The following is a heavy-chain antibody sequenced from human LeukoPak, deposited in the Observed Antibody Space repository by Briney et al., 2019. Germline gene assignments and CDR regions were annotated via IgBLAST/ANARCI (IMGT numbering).Heavy chain of an antibody. V-gene: IGHV3-23*01. CDR2: LTDSGGTT. Sequence: TGGSLRLSCAASGFTFSSYTMNWLRQAPGRRPEWVSSLTDSGGTTYYVDSVKGRFAISRDNSKNTLYLHMNSLRAEDTAVYYCAKKRDAFDIWGQGTVVTVSS. D-gene: IGHD5-24*01. CDR1: GFTFSSYT. CDR3: AKKRDAFDI. J-gene: IGHJ3*02.